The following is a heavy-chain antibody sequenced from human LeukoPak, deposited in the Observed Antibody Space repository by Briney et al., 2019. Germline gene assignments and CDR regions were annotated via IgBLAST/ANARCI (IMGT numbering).Heavy chain of an antibody. CDR2: IIPIFGTA. Sequence: SVKVSCKASGGTFRSYAISWVRQAPGQGLEWMGGIIPIFGTANYAQKFQGRVTITADESTSTAYMELSSLRSEDTAVYYCARGDCSSTSCYLDDAFDIWGQGTMVTVSS. J-gene: IGHJ3*02. CDR1: GGTFRSYA. V-gene: IGHV1-69*13. CDR3: ARGDCSSTSCYLDDAFDI. D-gene: IGHD2-2*01.